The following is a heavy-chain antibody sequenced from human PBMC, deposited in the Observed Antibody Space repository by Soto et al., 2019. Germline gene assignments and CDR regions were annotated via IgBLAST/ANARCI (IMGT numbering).Heavy chain of an antibody. CDR3: AKDKGVFNWATSYFDY. CDR1: GFTFSNYA. J-gene: IGHJ4*02. CDR2: TSYDGNNE. Sequence: AGGSLRLSCAASGFTFSNYAMHWVRQAPGKGLEWVAPTSYDGNNEYYTDSVKGRFTISRDNSKNTLFLQMNSPRPEDTAVYYCAKDKGVFNWATSYFDYWGQGALVTVSS. D-gene: IGHD1-1*01. V-gene: IGHV3-30*18.